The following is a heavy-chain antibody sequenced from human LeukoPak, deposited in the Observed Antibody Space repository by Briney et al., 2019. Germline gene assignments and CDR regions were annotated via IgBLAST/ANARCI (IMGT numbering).Heavy chain of an antibody. CDR3: ATGVAAEMRGLDV. V-gene: IGHV1-46*01. J-gene: IGHJ6*02. CDR1: GYTFTSYY. D-gene: IGHD2-15*01. CDR2: INPSGGST. Sequence: ASVKVSCKASGYTFTSYYMHWVRQAPGQGLEWMGIINPSGGSTSYAQKFQDRVTLTEDTSTDTAYMELSSLRSDDTAVYYCATGVAAEMRGLDVWGQGTTVIVSS.